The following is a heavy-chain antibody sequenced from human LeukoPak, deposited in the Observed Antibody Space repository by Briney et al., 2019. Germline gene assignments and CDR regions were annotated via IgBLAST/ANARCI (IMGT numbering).Heavy chain of an antibody. CDR3: ARDRIAAPFEY. CDR1: GDSVSSSTAI. J-gene: IGHJ4*02. D-gene: IGHD6-13*01. CDR2: TYYRSSWYN. V-gene: IGHV6-1*01. Sequence: SQTLSLTCAISGDSVSSSTAIWNWIRQSPSRGLEWLGRTYYRSSWYNEYAPPVKSRIAINPDTSKNQFSLHLDSVTPDDTAVYYCARDRIAAPFEYWGQGTLVTVSS.